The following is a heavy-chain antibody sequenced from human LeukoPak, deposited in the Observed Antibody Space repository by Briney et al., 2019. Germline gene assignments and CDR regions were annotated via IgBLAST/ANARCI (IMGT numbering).Heavy chain of an antibody. CDR1: GGSISSYY. CDR3: ESHMYSGSYYHFDY. Sequence: SETLSLTCSVSGGSISSYYWSWIRQPPGGGREWIGYIYYSGSTNYNPSLKNPATISADTSKNQLCLKLSSVTAADTAVNYCESHMYSGSYYHFDYWGQGTLVTVSS. V-gene: IGHV4-59*08. CDR2: IYYSGST. J-gene: IGHJ4*03. D-gene: IGHD1-26*01.